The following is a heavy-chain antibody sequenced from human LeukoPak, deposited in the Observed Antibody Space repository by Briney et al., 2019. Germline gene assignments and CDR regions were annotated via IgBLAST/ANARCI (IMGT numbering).Heavy chain of an antibody. D-gene: IGHD3-10*01. J-gene: IGHJ4*02. CDR3: AVGGTYGSGS. Sequence: AGSLRLSCAASGFTFANTWMHWVRQAPGKGLVWVSLINNDGSTTNYADSVKGRFTISRDNAKNTVYLQMNSLRAEDTAVYYCAVGGTYGSGSWGQGTLVTVSS. CDR1: GFTFANTW. V-gene: IGHV3-74*01. CDR2: INNDGSTT.